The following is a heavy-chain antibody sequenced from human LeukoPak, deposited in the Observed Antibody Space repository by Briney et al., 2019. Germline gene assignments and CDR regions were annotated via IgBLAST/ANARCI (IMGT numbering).Heavy chain of an antibody. Sequence: GGSLRLSCAASGFTVSSNYMSWVPQAPGKVLEWVSVIYSGGSTYYADSVKGRFTISRHNSKNTLYLQMNSLRAEDTAVYYCARGEQWLYFDYWGQGTLVTVSS. D-gene: IGHD6-19*01. CDR2: IYSGGST. V-gene: IGHV3-53*04. CDR1: GFTVSSNY. J-gene: IGHJ4*02. CDR3: ARGEQWLYFDY.